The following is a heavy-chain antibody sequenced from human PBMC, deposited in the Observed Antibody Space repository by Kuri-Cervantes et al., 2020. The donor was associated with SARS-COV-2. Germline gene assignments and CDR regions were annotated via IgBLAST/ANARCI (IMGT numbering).Heavy chain of an antibody. CDR2: IDLSDSYT. CDR3: ARHLPNPYYSSGWIFYGMDV. J-gene: IGHJ6*02. V-gene: IGHV5-10-1*01. Sequence: GGSLRLSCKGSGYSFTSYWISWVRQMPGKGLEWMGRIDLSDSYTNYSPSFQGHVTISSDKSISTAYLQCSSLKASDTAMYYCARHLPNPYYSSGWIFYGMDVWGQGTTVTVSS. CDR1: GYSFTSYW. D-gene: IGHD6-19*01.